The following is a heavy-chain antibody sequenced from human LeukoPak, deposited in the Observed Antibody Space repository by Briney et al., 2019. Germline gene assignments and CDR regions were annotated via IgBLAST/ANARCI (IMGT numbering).Heavy chain of an antibody. CDR3: ARQGQRRNPWYYFDY. V-gene: IGHV4-61*01. Sequence: SETLSLTCTVSGYSISSGYYWGWIRQPPGKGLEWIGQIFYKGDTNYNPSLEGRVTMSVDTSKNEFSLKLKSVTAADTAVYYCARQGQRRNPWYYFDYWGQGALVTVSS. J-gene: IGHJ4*02. CDR2: IFYKGDT. CDR1: GYSISSGYY. D-gene: IGHD1-1*01.